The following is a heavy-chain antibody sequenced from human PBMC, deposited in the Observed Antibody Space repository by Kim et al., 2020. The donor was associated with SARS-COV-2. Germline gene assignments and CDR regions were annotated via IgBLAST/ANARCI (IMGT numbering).Heavy chain of an antibody. CDR1: GGSISSYY. J-gene: IGHJ4*02. CDR3: ARHTVTTSLWDY. Sequence: SETLSLTCTVSGGSISSYYWSWIRQPPGKGLEWIGYIYYSGSTNYNPSLKSRVTISVDTSKNQFSLKLSSVTAADTAVYYCARHTVTTSLWDYWGQGTLVTASS. CDR2: IYYSGST. V-gene: IGHV4-59*08. D-gene: IGHD4-17*01.